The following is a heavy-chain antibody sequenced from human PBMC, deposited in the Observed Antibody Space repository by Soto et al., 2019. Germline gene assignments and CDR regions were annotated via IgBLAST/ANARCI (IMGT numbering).Heavy chain of an antibody. Sequence: QVQLVEPGGGVVQPGRSLRLSCAASGFTFSSYGMHWVRQAPGKGLEWVAVISYDGSNKYFADSVKGRFTISRDNSKSTLYLQMNSLRAEDTAVYYCAKDVGYDSSGYFDYWGQGILITVSS. CDR3: AKDVGYDSSGYFDY. D-gene: IGHD3-22*01. CDR2: ISYDGSNK. V-gene: IGHV3-30*18. CDR1: GFTFSSYG. J-gene: IGHJ4*02.